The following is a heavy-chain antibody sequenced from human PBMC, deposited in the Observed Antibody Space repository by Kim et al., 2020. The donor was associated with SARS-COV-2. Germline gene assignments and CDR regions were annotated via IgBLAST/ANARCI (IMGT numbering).Heavy chain of an antibody. Sequence: SETLSLTCSFSGDSINNYYWSWIRQPPGKGLEWVGYIYYSGSTNYNPSLKNRVSISIDTSKHQFSLRVTSVTPADTAVYFCAKTLHYGSGRFSYHHGMDVWGQGTTVTVSS. V-gene: IGHV4-59*01. J-gene: IGHJ6*01. CDR3: AKTLHYGSGRFSYHHGMDV. CDR1: GDSINNYY. D-gene: IGHD3-10*01. CDR2: IYYSGST.